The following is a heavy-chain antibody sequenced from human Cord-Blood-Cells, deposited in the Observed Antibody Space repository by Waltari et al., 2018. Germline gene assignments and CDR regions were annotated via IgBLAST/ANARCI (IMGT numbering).Heavy chain of an antibody. D-gene: IGHD6-6*01. CDR2: SNPNSGGT. V-gene: IGHV1-2*04. J-gene: IGHJ4*02. CDR3: ARGRVGKQLVDY. CDR1: GYTFTGYY. Sequence: QVQLVQSGAEVKKPGASVKVSCKASGYTFTGYYMHWVRQAPGQGLEWMGWSNPNSGGTNDAQKCQGWVTMTRDTSISTAYMELSRLRSDDTVVYYCARGRVGKQLVDYWGQGTLVTVSS.